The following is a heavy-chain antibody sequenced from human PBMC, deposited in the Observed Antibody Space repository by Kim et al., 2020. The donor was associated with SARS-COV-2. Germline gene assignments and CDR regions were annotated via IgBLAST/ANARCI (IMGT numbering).Heavy chain of an antibody. CDR3: AKDLYWAVAGTSLDY. J-gene: IGHJ4*02. Sequence: DSVKGRYTISRDNSKNTLYLKMNSRRAEDTAVYYCAKDLYWAVAGTSLDYWGQGTLVTVSS. D-gene: IGHD6-19*01. V-gene: IGHV3-30*02.